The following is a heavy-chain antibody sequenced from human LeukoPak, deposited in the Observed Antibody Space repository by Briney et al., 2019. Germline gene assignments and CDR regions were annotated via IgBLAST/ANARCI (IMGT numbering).Heavy chain of an antibody. CDR1: GASISSNNYY. J-gene: IGHJ6*03. CDR3: ARLITGTYYYYFYYYVDV. Sequence: PSETLSLTCSVSGASISSNNYYWGWIRQPPGKGMEWIGSIDYRENANYKPSLRSRVTMSVDTSQNRFSLRMNSATAADSAVYFCARLITGTYYYYFYYYVDVWGPGTTVTVSS. V-gene: IGHV4-39*02. D-gene: IGHD1-7*01. CDR2: IDYRENA.